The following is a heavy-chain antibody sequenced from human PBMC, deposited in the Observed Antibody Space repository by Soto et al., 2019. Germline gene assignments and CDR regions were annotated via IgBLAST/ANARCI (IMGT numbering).Heavy chain of an antibody. CDR3: ARDGGLLWFGELITRSWFDP. J-gene: IGHJ5*02. D-gene: IGHD3-10*01. V-gene: IGHV1-46*01. CDR2: INPSGGST. CDR1: GYTFTSYY. Sequence: QVQLVQSGAEVKKPGASVKVSCKASGYTFTSYYMHWVRQAPGQGLEWMGIINPSGGSTSYAQKYQGRVTMTRDTSRSTVYMELGSRRSEDTAVYYCARDGGLLWFGELITRSWFDPWGQGTLVTVSS.